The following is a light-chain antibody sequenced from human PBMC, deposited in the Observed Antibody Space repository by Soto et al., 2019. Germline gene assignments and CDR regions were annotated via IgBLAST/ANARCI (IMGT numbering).Light chain of an antibody. V-gene: IGLV2-14*01. Sequence: QSVLTQPASVSGSLGQPITISCTGTSRDVGAYKFVSWYQQHPGKAPKLIISEVSNRPSGVPTRFSGSKSGNTASLIISGLQAEDEADYYCTSYTSSNSLYVFGTGTKVTVL. CDR3: TSYTSSNSLYV. J-gene: IGLJ1*01. CDR1: SRDVGAYKF. CDR2: EVS.